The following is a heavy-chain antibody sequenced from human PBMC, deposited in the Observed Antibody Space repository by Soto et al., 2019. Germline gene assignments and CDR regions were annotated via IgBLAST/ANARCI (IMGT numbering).Heavy chain of an antibody. J-gene: IGHJ4*02. CDR1: GYSFTSYW. D-gene: IGHD3-22*01. CDR3: ARAGAGYYDSSGYSNFDY. CDR2: IYPGDSDT. Sequence: GESLKISCKGSGYSFTSYWIGWVRQMPGKGLEWMGIIYPGDSDTRYSPSFQGHVAISADKSISTAYLQWSSLKASDTAMYYCARAGAGYYDSSGYSNFDYWGQGTLVTVYS. V-gene: IGHV5-51*01.